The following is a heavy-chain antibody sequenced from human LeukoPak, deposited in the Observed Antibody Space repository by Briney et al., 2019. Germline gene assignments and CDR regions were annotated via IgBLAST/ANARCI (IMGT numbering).Heavy chain of an antibody. CDR3: AKDVGYFDTGNRFDP. J-gene: IGHJ5*02. V-gene: IGHV3-30*02. D-gene: IGHD3-9*01. CDR2: IRYEGNDE. CDR1: GFTFSNYG. Sequence: GGSLRLSCAVSGFTFSNYGMHWVRQAPGKGLEWGTFIRYEGNDEQYADSVKCRFIIPRDNSKNTLYLQMNRLRNEKTAVHYCAKDVGYFDTGNRFDPWGQGTLVTVSS.